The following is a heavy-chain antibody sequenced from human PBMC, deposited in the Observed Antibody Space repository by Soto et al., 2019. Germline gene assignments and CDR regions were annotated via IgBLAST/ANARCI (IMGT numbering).Heavy chain of an antibody. J-gene: IGHJ6*02. CDR1: GFTFSSYA. V-gene: IGHV3-23*01. Sequence: PGGSLRLSCAASGFTFSSYAMSWVRQAPGKGLEWVSAISGSAASTYYADTVKGRFTISRDNSKNTLYLQMNSLRADDTAVYYCAKDREMATSTYYYYYGMDVWGQGTTVTVSS. D-gene: IGHD5-12*01. CDR3: AKDREMATSTYYYYYGMDV. CDR2: ISGSAAST.